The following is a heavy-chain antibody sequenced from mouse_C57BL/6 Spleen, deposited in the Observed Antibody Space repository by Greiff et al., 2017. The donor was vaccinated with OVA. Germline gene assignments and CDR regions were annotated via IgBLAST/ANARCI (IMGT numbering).Heavy chain of an antibody. CDR1: GYTFTSYW. CDR3: ATDDYDGEAWFAD. V-gene: IGHV1-72*01. CDR2: IDPNSGGT. D-gene: IGHD2-4*01. J-gene: IGHJ3*01. Sequence: QVQLQQPGAELVKPGASVKLSCKASGYTFTSYWMHWVKQRPGRGPEWIGRIDPNSGGTKHNEKFKSKATLTVDKPTSTAYMQLSSLTSEGSAVFYCATDDYDGEAWFADWGQGTLVTVSA.